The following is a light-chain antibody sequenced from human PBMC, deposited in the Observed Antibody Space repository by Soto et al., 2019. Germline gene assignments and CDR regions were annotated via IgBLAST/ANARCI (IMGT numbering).Light chain of an antibody. Sequence: EVVLTQSAATVSLSPGERDTRSCRASQSVSSYLAWYQQKPGQAPLLVIYDASTRATGIPARFSGSGSGTDFTLSISSLEPEDSAVYYCQQRSNWPSITFGPGTRLEIK. CDR3: QQRSNWPSIT. V-gene: IGKV3-11*01. CDR1: QSVSSY. CDR2: DAS. J-gene: IGKJ5*01.